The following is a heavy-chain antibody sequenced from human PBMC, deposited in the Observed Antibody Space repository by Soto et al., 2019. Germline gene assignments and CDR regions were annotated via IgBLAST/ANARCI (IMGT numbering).Heavy chain of an antibody. J-gene: IGHJ4*02. CDR1: GFTFDDYA. D-gene: IGHD3-22*01. Sequence: PGGSLRLSCAASGFTFDDYAMHWVRQAPGKGLEWVSGISWNSGSIGYADSVKGRFTISRDNAKNSLYLQMNSLRAEDTALYYCAKGGGGSGYYIFDYWGQGTLVTVSS. CDR2: ISWNSGSI. CDR3: AKGGGGSGYYIFDY. V-gene: IGHV3-9*01.